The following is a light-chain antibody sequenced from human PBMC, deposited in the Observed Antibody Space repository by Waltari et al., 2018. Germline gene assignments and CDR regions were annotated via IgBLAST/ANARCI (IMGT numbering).Light chain of an antibody. CDR3: SSYTSSILYV. CDR1: SSAVGGYNY. J-gene: IGLJ1*01. CDR2: DVR. Sequence: QSALTQPASVSGSPGQSITISCTGTSSAVGGYNYVSWEQQHPGKAPKRIIYDVRKPPSGVFNRFSGSNSGNTASLTIFGLQAEEEADYYFSSYTSSILYVFGTGTKVTVL. V-gene: IGLV2-14*01.